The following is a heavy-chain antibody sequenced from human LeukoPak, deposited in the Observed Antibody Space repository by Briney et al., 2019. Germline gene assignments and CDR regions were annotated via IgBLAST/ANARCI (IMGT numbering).Heavy chain of an antibody. Sequence: GGSLRLSCAASGFTFSSYAMSWVRQAPGKGLEWVSAISGSGGSTYYADSVKGRFTISRDNAKNSLYLQMNSLRAEDTAVYYCARDEVGDSSGSTLGYWGQGTLVTVSS. D-gene: IGHD3-22*01. J-gene: IGHJ4*02. CDR1: GFTFSSYA. CDR3: ARDEVGDSSGSTLGY. CDR2: ISGSGGST. V-gene: IGHV3-23*01.